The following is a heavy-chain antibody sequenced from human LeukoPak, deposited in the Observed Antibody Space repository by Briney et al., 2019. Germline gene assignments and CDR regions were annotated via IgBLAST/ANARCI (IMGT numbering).Heavy chain of an antibody. CDR3: ARGRDRSKAGDY. CDR2: IHPYGIF. J-gene: IGHJ4*02. CDR1: GGSCNDYY. Sequence: SETLSLTCAVYGGSCNDYYCSWIRQPPGKGLEWIGEIHPYGIFYYNSSLMSRVTISIDTSKSQFSLRLTSVTAADTAFYYCARGRDRSKAGDYWGQGSLVTVSS. V-gene: IGHV4-34*01.